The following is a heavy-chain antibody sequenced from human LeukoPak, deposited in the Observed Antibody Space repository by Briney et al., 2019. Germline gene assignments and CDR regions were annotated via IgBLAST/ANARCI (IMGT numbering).Heavy chain of an antibody. CDR3: ARVPSTILRASDI. Sequence: GGSLRLSCAASGFTFSSYSMNWVRQAPGKGLEWVSYISSSSSTIYYADSVKGRFTISRDDAKNSLYLQMNSLRAEDTAVYYCARVPSTILRASDIWGQGTMVTVSS. J-gene: IGHJ3*02. CDR1: GFTFSSYS. CDR2: ISSSSSTI. D-gene: IGHD2-2*01. V-gene: IGHV3-48*01.